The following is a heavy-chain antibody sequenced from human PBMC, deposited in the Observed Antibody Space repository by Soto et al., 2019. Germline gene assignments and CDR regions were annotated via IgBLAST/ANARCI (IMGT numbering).Heavy chain of an antibody. CDR1: GFTFSSYS. J-gene: IGHJ5*02. Sequence: GGSLRLSCAASGFTFSSYSMNWVRQAPGKGLEWVSSISSSSSYIYYADSVKGRFTISRGNAKNSLYLQMNSLRAEDTAVYYCAREAAAGTFRFDPWGQGTLVTVSS. D-gene: IGHD6-13*01. V-gene: IGHV3-21*01. CDR3: AREAAAGTFRFDP. CDR2: ISSSSSYI.